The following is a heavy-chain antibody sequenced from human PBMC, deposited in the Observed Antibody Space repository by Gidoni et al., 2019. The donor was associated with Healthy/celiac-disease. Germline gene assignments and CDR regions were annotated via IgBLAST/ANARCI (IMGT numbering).Heavy chain of an antibody. CDR2: ISSNGGST. J-gene: IGHJ6*02. V-gene: IGHV3-64D*06. CDR1: GFTFSTYA. CDR3: VKDQIPVYYDFWSGYYYGMDV. D-gene: IGHD3-3*01. Sequence: EVQLVESVGGLVEPGGSLRLVCSASGFTFSTYALHWIRQAPGKGLEYVSAISSNGGSTYYADSVKGRFTISRDNSKNTLYLQMSSLRAEDTAVYYCVKDQIPVYYDFWSGYYYGMDVWGQGTTVTVSS.